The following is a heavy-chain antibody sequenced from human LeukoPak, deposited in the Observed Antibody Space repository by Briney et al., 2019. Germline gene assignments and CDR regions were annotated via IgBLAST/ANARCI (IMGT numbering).Heavy chain of an antibody. J-gene: IGHJ4*02. V-gene: IGHV3-23*01. CDR1: GFTFSSYA. D-gene: IGHD3-10*01. CDR2: ISGSGGST. Sequence: PGGSLRLSCAASGFTFSSYAMSWVRQAPGKGLEWVSAISGSGGSTYYADSVKGRFTISRDNSKNTLYLQMNSLRAEDTALYYCAKVVRGVIGFDYWGQGTLVTVSS. CDR3: AKVVRGVIGFDY.